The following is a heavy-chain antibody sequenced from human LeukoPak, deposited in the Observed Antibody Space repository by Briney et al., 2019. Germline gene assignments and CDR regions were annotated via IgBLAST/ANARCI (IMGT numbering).Heavy chain of an antibody. V-gene: IGHV3-23*01. J-gene: IGHJ4*02. CDR2: ISGSGGST. Sequence: GGSLRLSCAASGFTFSSYAMGWVRQAPGKGLEWVSAISGSGGSTYYADSVKGRFTISRDNSKNTLYLQMNSLRAEDTAVYYCAKDRDSSSSYFDYWGQGTLVTVSS. D-gene: IGHD6-6*01. CDR3: AKDRDSSSSYFDY. CDR1: GFTFSSYA.